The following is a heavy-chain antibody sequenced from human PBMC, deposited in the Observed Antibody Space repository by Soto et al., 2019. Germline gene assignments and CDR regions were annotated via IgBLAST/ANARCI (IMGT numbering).Heavy chain of an antibody. J-gene: IGHJ4*02. CDR2: MSYDGNNK. V-gene: IGHV3-30*18. Sequence: QVQLVESGGGVVQPGRSLRLSCAASGFTFSTYGMHWVRQAPGKGLEWVALMSYDGNNKYYADSVKGRFTISRDNSKKRLVLQMKRLRAADTAVYYCAKDHLPSTVTTPGYWGQGTLVTVSS. D-gene: IGHD4-17*01. CDR3: AKDHLPSTVTTPGY. CDR1: GFTFSTYG.